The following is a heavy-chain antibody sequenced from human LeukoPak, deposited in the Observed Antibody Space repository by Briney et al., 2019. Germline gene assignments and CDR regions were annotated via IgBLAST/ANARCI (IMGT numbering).Heavy chain of an antibody. J-gene: IGHJ4*02. V-gene: IGHV3-23*01. CDR3: ARTYDSSGYYPFYFDY. D-gene: IGHD3-22*01. Sequence: GGSLRLSCAASGFTYSSYAMSWVRQAPGKGLEWVSAISSSGSTYYADSVKGRFTISRDNSKNTLYLQMNSLRAEDTAVYYCARTYDSSGYYPFYFDYWGQGTLVTVSS. CDR2: ISSSGST. CDR1: GFTYSSYA.